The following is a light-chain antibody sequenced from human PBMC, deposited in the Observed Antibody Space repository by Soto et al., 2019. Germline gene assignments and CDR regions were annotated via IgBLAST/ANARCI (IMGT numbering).Light chain of an antibody. CDR3: ISFAGSNTLGV. J-gene: IGLJ2*01. Sequence: QSALTQPPSASGSPGQSVTISCTGTSSDIGAYIYVSWYQQHPGKAPKLIIYEVNKRTSGVPDRFSGSKSGNTASLTVSGLQAEDEADYYCISFAGSNTLGVFGGGTKLTVL. CDR2: EVN. CDR1: SSDIGAYIY. V-gene: IGLV2-8*01.